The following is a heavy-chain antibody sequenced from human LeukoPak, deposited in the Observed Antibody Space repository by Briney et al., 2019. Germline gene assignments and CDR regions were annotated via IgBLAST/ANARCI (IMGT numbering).Heavy chain of an antibody. D-gene: IGHD6-13*01. CDR3: ARDEAAAGSKGGYWFDP. CDR1: GGTFISYA. CDR2: IIPIFGTA. Sequence: ASVKVSCKASGGTFISYAISWVRQAPGQGLEWMGGIIPIFGTANYAQKFQGRVTITADESTSTAYMELSSLRSEDTAVYYCARDEAAAGSKGGYWFDPWGQGTLVTVSS. V-gene: IGHV1-69*13. J-gene: IGHJ5*02.